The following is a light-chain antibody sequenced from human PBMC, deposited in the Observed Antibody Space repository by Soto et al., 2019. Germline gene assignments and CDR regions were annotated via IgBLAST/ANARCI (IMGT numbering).Light chain of an antibody. CDR3: QLYTSYSPYT. Sequence: DIQMTQSPSTLSASIGDRVTITCRGSLTFSSLLAWYQQKPGKAPKLLIYKASTLETGVPSRFSGSGSGTEFTLTISSPQPDDFATYYCQLYTSYSPYTFGLGTRLEI. CDR1: LTFSSL. J-gene: IGKJ2*01. CDR2: KAS. V-gene: IGKV1-5*03.